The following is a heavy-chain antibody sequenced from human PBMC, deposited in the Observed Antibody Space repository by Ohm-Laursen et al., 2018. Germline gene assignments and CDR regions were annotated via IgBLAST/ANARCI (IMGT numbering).Heavy chain of an antibody. Sequence: SLRLSCAASGFTFSSYGMHWVRQAPGKGLEWVSSISSSSIYIYYADSVKGRFTISRDNAKNSLYLQMNSLRAEDTAVYYCARERATTFFDYWGQGTLVTVSS. CDR2: ISSSSIYI. CDR1: GFTFSSYG. D-gene: IGHD1-14*01. V-gene: IGHV3-21*01. CDR3: ARERATTFFDY. J-gene: IGHJ4*02.